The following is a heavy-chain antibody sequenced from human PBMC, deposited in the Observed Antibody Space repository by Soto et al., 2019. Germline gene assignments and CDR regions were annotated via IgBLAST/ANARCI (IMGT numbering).Heavy chain of an antibody. CDR1: SFTFAHAW. CDR3: TTGDSSTWYGHYYFDY. Sequence: EVQLVESGGGLVKPGGSLRLSCAASSFTFAHAWMTWVRQAPGKGLEWVGRIQTNTDAGTTDYAAPVKGRFSISRDDSKNTLFLQMNSLKPEDSAVYYCTTGDSSTWYGHYYFDYWGQGTVVSVSS. CDR2: IQTNTDAGTT. D-gene: IGHD6-13*01. J-gene: IGHJ4*02. V-gene: IGHV3-15*01.